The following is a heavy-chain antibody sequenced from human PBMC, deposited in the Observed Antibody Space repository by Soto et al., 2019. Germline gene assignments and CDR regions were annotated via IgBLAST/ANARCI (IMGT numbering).Heavy chain of an antibody. V-gene: IGHV3-11*01. CDR2: ISGGGTTM. Sequence: QVQLVESGGGLVEPGGSLRLSCAASGFRFSVHYMTWIRQAPGKGLEWVSKISGGGTTMYYADSVKGRFTVSRDNAKNSLYLQMNSLRAEDTAVYYCAGDPFYYASGFWGRGTLVTVSS. J-gene: IGHJ4*02. D-gene: IGHD3-10*01. CDR3: AGDPFYYASGF. CDR1: GFRFSVHY.